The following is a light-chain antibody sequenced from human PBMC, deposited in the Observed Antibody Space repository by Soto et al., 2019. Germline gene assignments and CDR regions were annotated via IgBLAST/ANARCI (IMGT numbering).Light chain of an antibody. J-gene: IGLJ1*01. CDR2: EVS. V-gene: IGLV2-14*01. Sequence: QSALTQPASVSGSPGQSITISCTGTSSDIGGYDYVSWYQQHPGKAPKLMIYEVSNRPSGISNRFSGSKSGSTASLTLSGLLAEDEADYYFRSYKGPNTYVFGTGTKLTVL. CDR3: RSYKGPNTYV. CDR1: SSDIGGYDY.